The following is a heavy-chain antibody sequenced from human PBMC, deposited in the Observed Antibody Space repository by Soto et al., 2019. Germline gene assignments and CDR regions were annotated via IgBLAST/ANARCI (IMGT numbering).Heavy chain of an antibody. D-gene: IGHD1-1*01. CDR1: GGSITSSDW. V-gene: IGHV4-4*02. CDR3: ARDFNAPNDASAFDY. Sequence: SETLSLTCGVSGGSITSSDWWNWVRQAPGKGLEWIGEISHEGTTIYNPSLKSRVTISVDKSKNEFSLHLASVTAADSALYYCARDFNAPNDASAFDYRGQGNLVTVSS. J-gene: IGHJ4*02. CDR2: ISHEGTT.